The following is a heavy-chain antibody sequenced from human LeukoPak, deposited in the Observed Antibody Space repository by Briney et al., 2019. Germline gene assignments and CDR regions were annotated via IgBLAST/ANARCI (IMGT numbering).Heavy chain of an antibody. D-gene: IGHD6-13*01. CDR3: ARDRPLSGIAPYYFDY. V-gene: IGHV3-21*01. Sequence: PGGSLRLSCAASGFTFSSYSMNWVRQAPGKGLEWVSSISSSSSYIYYADSVKGRFTISRDNAKNSLYLQMNSLRAEDTAVYYCARDRPLSGIAPYYFDYWGQGTLVTVSS. J-gene: IGHJ4*02. CDR1: GFTFSSYS. CDR2: ISSSSSYI.